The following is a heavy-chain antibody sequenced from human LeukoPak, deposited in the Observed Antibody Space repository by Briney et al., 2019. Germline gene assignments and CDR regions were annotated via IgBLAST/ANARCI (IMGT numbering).Heavy chain of an antibody. Sequence: GASVKVSCKASGYTFTSYDINWVRQATGQGLEWMGWMNPNSGNTGYAQKFQGRVTITADESTSTAYMELSSLRSEDTAVYYCARAPVAVRGKNWFDPWGQGTLVTVSS. CDR3: ARAPVAVRGKNWFDP. D-gene: IGHD3-10*01. V-gene: IGHV1-8*03. CDR2: MNPNSGNT. CDR1: GYTFTSYD. J-gene: IGHJ5*02.